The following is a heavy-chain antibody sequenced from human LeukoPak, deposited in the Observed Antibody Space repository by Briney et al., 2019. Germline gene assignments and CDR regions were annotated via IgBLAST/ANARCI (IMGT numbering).Heavy chain of an antibody. V-gene: IGHV3-23*01. J-gene: IGHJ4*02. CDR3: AKGPRTVRFGDRHKGMFDY. Sequence: GGSLRLSCAASGFTFSSYSMNWVRQAPGKGLEWVSVISGSGGSIYDADSVKGRFTISRDNSKNTLYLQMNSLRAEDTAVYYCAKGPRTVRFGDRHKGMFDYWGQGTLVTVSS. CDR2: ISGSGGSI. D-gene: IGHD3-10*01. CDR1: GFTFSSYS.